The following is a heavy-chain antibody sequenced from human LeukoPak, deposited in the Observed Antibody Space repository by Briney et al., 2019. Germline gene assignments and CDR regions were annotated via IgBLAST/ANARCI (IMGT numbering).Heavy chain of an antibody. CDR2: IYTSGST. CDR3: AREAGIAAAGTRYYYMDV. J-gene: IGHJ6*03. V-gene: IGHV4-4*07. D-gene: IGHD6-13*01. CDR1: GGSISSYY. Sequence: PSETLSLTCTVSGGSISSYYWSWIRQPAGKGLEWIGRIYTSGSTNYNPSLKSRVTMSVDTSKNQFSLKLSSVTAADTAVHYCAREAGIAAAGTRYYYMDVWGKGTTVTVSS.